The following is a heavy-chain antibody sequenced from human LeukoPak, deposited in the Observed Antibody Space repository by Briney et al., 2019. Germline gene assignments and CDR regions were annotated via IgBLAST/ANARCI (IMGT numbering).Heavy chain of an antibody. CDR3: ARGGGDVDTAIPPYFDY. CDR2: INWNGGST. Sequence: GGSLRLSCSASGFTLYYYVMMWLRQAPEKSLEGFSCINWNGGSTGYADPVKGRFTISRDNAKNYLYLQMNSLRAEDTAVYYCARGGGDVDTAIPPYFDYWGQGTLVTVSS. CDR1: GFTLYYYV. D-gene: IGHD5-18*01. V-gene: IGHV3-20*04. J-gene: IGHJ4*02.